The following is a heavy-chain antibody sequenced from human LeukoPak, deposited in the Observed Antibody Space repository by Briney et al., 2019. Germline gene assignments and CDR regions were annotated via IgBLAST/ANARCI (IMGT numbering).Heavy chain of an antibody. CDR1: GFTFSSYE. J-gene: IGHJ4*02. V-gene: IGHV3-48*03. Sequence: PGGSLRLSCAGSGFTFSSYEMNWVRQAPGKGLEWVSYISSAGGIIYYADSVKGRFTISRDNAKNSLFLQMNSLRAEDTAVYYCARGRDGYISIDWGQGTLVTVSS. CDR2: ISSAGGII. D-gene: IGHD5-24*01. CDR3: ARGRDGYISID.